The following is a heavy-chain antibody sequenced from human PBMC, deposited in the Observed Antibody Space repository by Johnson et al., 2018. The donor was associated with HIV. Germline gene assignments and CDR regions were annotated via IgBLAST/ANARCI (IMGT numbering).Heavy chain of an antibody. Sequence: VHLVESGGGVVRPGGSLRLSCAASGFTFDDYGMSWVRQAPGKGLEWVSGINWNGGSTGYADSVKGRFTISRDTAKNSLYLQMNSLRAEDTALYYCARGKLPAALRRGDAFDIWGQGTMVTVSS. CDR2: INWNGGST. V-gene: IGHV3-20*04. CDR1: GFTFDDYG. J-gene: IGHJ3*02. CDR3: ARGKLPAALRRGDAFDI. D-gene: IGHD2-2*01.